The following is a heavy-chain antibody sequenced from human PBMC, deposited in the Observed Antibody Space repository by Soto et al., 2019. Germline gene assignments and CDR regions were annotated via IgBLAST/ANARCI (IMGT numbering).Heavy chain of an antibody. CDR1: GFTFSSYA. D-gene: IGHD3-10*01. V-gene: IGHV3-23*01. CDR2: ISGSGGST. Sequence: LRLSCAASGFTFSSYAMSWVRQAPGKGLEWVSAISGSGGSTYYADSVKGRFTISRDNSKNTLYLQMNSLRAEDTAVYYCAKGRVLWPNHFDYWGQGTLVTVSS. CDR3: AKGRVLWPNHFDY. J-gene: IGHJ4*02.